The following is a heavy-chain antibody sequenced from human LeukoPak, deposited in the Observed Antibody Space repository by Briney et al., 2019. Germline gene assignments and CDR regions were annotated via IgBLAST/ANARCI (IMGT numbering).Heavy chain of an antibody. CDR3: ARANYYYDSSGYSDYFDY. CDR1: GYTFTGYY. CDR2: INPNSGGT. D-gene: IGHD3-22*01. Sequence: ASVKASCKASGYTFTGYYMHWVRQAPGQGLEWMGWINPNSGGTNYAQRFQGRVTMTRDTSISTAYMELSRLRSDDTAVYYCARANYYYDSSGYSDYFDYWGQGTLVAVSS. V-gene: IGHV1-2*02. J-gene: IGHJ4*02.